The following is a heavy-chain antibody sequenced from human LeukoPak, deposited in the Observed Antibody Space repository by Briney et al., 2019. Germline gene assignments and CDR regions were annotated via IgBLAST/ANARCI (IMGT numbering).Heavy chain of an antibody. D-gene: IGHD3/OR15-3a*01. CDR3: AKVWTAYSDDYFDY. Sequence: LPGGSLRLSCAASGFTFSSYGMSWVRQAPGKGMECVSSISGSGGSTNHADSVKGRFTISRDNSKNTLYLQMNSLRAYYTAVYYCAKVWTAYSDDYFDYWGQGTLVTVSS. J-gene: IGHJ4*02. CDR1: GFTFSSYG. V-gene: IGHV3-23*01. CDR2: ISGSGGST.